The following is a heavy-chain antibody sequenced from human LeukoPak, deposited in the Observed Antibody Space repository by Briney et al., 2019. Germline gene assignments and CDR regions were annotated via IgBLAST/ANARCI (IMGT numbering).Heavy chain of an antibody. D-gene: IGHD6-25*01. V-gene: IGHV3-33*03. CDR2: VWVDGNNK. Sequence: GRSLRLSCATSGFTFTAYGLHWVRQAPGMGLEWVAVVWVDGNNKFYADSVKGRFTISRDNSRSTLYLHMNSLRDDDAAVYYCAKAARLGPSHFDYWGRGTLVTVSS. CDR3: AKAARLGPSHFDY. CDR1: GFTFTAYG. J-gene: IGHJ4*02.